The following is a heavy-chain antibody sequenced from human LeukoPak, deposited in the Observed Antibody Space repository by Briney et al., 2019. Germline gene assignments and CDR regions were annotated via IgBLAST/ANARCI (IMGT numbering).Heavy chain of an antibody. D-gene: IGHD6-19*01. Sequence: ASVKVSCKASGYTLTGYYMHWVRQAPGQGLEWMGWINPNSGGTNYAQKFQGRVTMTRDTSISTAYMELSRLRSDDTAVYYCASSIAVAGNDAFDIWGQGTMVTVSS. CDR3: ASSIAVAGNDAFDI. CDR1: GYTLTGYY. CDR2: INPNSGGT. V-gene: IGHV1-2*02. J-gene: IGHJ3*02.